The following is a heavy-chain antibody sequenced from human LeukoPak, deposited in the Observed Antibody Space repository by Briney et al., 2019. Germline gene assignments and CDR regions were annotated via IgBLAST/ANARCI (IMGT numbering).Heavy chain of an antibody. D-gene: IGHD3-9*01. CDR1: GFTFSNYA. J-gene: IGHJ4*02. Sequence: PGGSLRLSCAASGFTFSNYAMSWVRQAPGKGLEWVSAIRDSGGSTYYADSVKGRFTISRDNSKNTLYLQMNSLRAEDTAVYYCAKGLLRYFDWLYPFDYWGQGTLVTVSS. V-gene: IGHV3-23*01. CDR3: AKGLLRYFDWLYPFDY. CDR2: IRDSGGST.